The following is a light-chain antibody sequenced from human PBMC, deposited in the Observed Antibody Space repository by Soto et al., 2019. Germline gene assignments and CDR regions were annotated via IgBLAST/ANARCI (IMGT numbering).Light chain of an antibody. J-gene: IGLJ1*01. Sequence: HSVVTPPSPGSWSPWQALIISCPWNSSAVGGYNYVSWYQQHPGKAPKLMIYDVCSRPSGVSDRFSGSKSGNTASLTISGLQAEDEADYYCSSYTSSTTYVFGTGTKVSVL. CDR1: SSAVGGYNY. CDR3: SSYTSSTTYV. V-gene: IGLV2-14*01. CDR2: DVC.